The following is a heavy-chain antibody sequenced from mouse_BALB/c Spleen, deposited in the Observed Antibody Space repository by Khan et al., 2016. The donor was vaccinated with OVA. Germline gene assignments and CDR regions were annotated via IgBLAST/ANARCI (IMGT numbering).Heavy chain of an antibody. CDR3: ARAYYRYDGYYAMDY. V-gene: IGHV2-6-4*01. D-gene: IGHD2-14*01. CDR1: GFSLSRYN. Sequence: QVQLKESGPGLVAPSQSLSITCTVSGFSLSRYNIHWVRQPPGKGLEWLGMIWGGGGTDYNSTLKSRLSINQDNSKSQVFLKLNSLQTDDTAMYYCARAYYRYDGYYAMDYWGQGTSVTVSS. CDR2: IWGGGGT. J-gene: IGHJ4*01.